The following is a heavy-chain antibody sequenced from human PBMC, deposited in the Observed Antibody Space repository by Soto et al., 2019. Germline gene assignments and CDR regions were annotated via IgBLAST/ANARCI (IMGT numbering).Heavy chain of an antibody. J-gene: IGHJ6*02. CDR2: IYHSGST. V-gene: IGHV4-4*02. CDR1: GGSISSSNW. CDR3: ARHEASYYYAMDV. Sequence: SETLSLTCAVSGGSISSSNWWSWVRQPPGKGLEWIGEIYHSGSTNYNPSLKSRVTISVDKSKNQFSLKLSSVTAEDTAVYYCARHEASYYYAMDVWGQGTTVTVSS.